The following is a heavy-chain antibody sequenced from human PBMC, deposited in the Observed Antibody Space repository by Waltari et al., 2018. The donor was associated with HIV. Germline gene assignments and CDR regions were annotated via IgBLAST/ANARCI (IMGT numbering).Heavy chain of an antibody. J-gene: IGHJ4*02. Sequence: EVQLVESGGGLVKPGGSLSLSCAASGFRFSSFTMNWVRQAPGKGLEWISYISGSSNYIKYADSVKGRFTISRDNAKNSLYLQMNSLRADDTAVYYCARGSTVLLEELDYWGQGALVTVSS. V-gene: IGHV3-21*01. CDR2: ISGSSNYI. CDR1: GFRFSSFT. CDR3: ARGSTVLLEELDY. D-gene: IGHD2-15*01.